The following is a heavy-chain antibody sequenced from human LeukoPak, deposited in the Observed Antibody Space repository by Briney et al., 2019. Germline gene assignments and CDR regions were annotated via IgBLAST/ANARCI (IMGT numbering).Heavy chain of an antibody. CDR1: GFTFSSYS. CDR2: ISSSSSSYI. J-gene: IGHJ4*02. Sequence: GGSLRLSCAASGFTFSSYSMNWVRQAPGKGLEWVSSISSSSSSYIYYADSVKGRFTISRDNAKNSLYLQMNSLRAEDTAVYYCARVGSDFWSGYHFDYWGQGTLVTVSS. V-gene: IGHV3-21*01. CDR3: ARVGSDFWSGYHFDY. D-gene: IGHD3-3*01.